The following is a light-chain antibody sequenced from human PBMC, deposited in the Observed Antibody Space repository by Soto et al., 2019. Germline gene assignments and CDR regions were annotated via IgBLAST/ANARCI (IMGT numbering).Light chain of an antibody. Sequence: DIVLTHSPDTLSLSPVEISTLSCRASQTVTSDYLAWYQQKPGQAPRLLIYDASNRATGIPDRFSGSGSGTDFTLTISRLEPEDVAVYYCQQYEAVVTFGQGTKVDIK. J-gene: IGKJ1*01. CDR1: QTVTSDY. CDR2: DAS. V-gene: IGKV3-20*01. CDR3: QQYEAVVT.